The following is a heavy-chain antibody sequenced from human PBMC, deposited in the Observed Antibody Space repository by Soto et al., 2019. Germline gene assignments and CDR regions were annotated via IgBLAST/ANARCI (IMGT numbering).Heavy chain of an antibody. CDR1: GGSISSYY. D-gene: IGHD3-3*01. CDR2: IHYSGST. J-gene: IGHJ4*02. Sequence: SETLSLTCTVSGGSISSYYWSWIRQPPGKGLEWIGYIHYSGSTKYNPSLKSRVTISADTSKNQFSLKLSSVTAADTAVYYCARGHFDFWSGYFATIDYWGQGTLVTVSS. V-gene: IGHV4-59*08. CDR3: ARGHFDFWSGYFATIDY.